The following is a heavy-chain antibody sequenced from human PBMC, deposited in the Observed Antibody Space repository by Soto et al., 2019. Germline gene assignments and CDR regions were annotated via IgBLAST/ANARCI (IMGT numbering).Heavy chain of an antibody. CDR1: GFTFNSYS. J-gene: IGHJ4*02. CDR2: ITSSSYT. V-gene: IGHV3-21*01. CDR3: ARDHYGDYAQDY. Sequence: GGSLRLSCAASGFTFNSYSMNWVRQAPGKGLEWVSSITSSSYTYYADSVRGRFTISRDSAKSSLYLQMDGLRAEDTAVYYCARDHYGDYAQDYWGQGSLVTVSS. D-gene: IGHD4-17*01.